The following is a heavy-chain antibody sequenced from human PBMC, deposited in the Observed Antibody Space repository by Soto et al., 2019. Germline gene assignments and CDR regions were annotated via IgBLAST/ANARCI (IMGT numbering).Heavy chain of an antibody. V-gene: IGHV1-24*01. CDR2: FDPEDGET. J-gene: IGHJ5*02. D-gene: IGHD2-2*02. CDR1: GYTLTELS. CDR3: ASSPAAISTNWFDP. Sequence: ASVKVSCKVSGYTLTELSMHWVRQAPGKGLEWMGGFDPEDGETIYAQKFQGRVTMTEDTSTDTAYMELSSLRSEDTAVYYCASSPAAISTNWFDPWGQGTLVTVSS.